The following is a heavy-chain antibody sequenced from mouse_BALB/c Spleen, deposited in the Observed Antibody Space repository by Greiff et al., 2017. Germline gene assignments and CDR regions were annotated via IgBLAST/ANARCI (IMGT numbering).Heavy chain of an antibody. CDR1: GFTFSSFG. J-gene: IGHJ3*01. CDR3: ARSYGKGFLWFAY. D-gene: IGHD2-1*01. CDR2: ISSGSSTI. Sequence: EVQLQESGGGLVQPGGSRKLSCAASGFTFSSFGTHWVRQAPEKGLEWVAYISSGSSTIYYADTVKGRFTISRDNPKNTLFLQMTSLRSEDTAMYYCARSYGKGFLWFAYWGQGTLVTVSA. V-gene: IGHV5-17*02.